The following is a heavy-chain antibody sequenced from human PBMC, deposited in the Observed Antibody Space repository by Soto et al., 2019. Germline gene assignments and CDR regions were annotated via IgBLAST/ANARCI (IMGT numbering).Heavy chain of an antibody. Sequence: QVQLQESGPGLVKPSETLSLTCTVSGSSLNDFQWIWIRHPPGKGLEWIGSIYFGPPTPSDHPSLKSRVTIALDTSKSQVSLKLASVTAADTAVYCCARSNTRYSGPDYWGQGSLVTVSS. D-gene: IGHD3-16*02. J-gene: IGHJ4*02. CDR3: ARSNTRYSGPDY. CDR2: IYFGPPTP. V-gene: IGHV4-59*08. CDR1: GSSLNDFQ.